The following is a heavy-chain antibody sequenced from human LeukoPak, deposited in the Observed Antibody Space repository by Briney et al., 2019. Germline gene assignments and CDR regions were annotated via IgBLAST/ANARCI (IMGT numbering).Heavy chain of an antibody. CDR3: AKDRPLFLYSSGWYPLDY. CDR1: GFTFSSYG. V-gene: IGHV3-30*18. D-gene: IGHD6-19*01. J-gene: IGHJ4*02. CDR2: ISYDGSNK. Sequence: GGSLRLSCAASGFTFSSYGMPWVRQAPGKGLEWVAVISYDGSNKYYADSVKGRFTISRDNSKNTLYLQMNSLRAEDTAVYYCAKDRPLFLYSSGWYPLDYWGQGTLVTVSS.